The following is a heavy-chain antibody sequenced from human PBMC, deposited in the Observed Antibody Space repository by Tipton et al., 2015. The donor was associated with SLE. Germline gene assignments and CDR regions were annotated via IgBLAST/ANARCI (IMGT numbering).Heavy chain of an antibody. J-gene: IGHJ3*02. CDR1: GGSISSGSYY. V-gene: IGHV4-61*02. CDR2: IYSSGST. Sequence: TLSLTCTVSGGSISSGSYYWSWIRQPAGKGLEWIGRIYSSGSTNYNPPLKRRVTISVDTSKNQFSLKLSSVTAADTAVYYCARHEGAFDIWGQGTMVTVSS. CDR3: ARHEGAFDI.